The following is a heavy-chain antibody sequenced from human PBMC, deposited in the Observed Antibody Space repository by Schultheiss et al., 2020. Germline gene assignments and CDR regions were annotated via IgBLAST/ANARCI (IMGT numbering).Heavy chain of an antibody. CDR2: IYYSGSI. D-gene: IGHD1-26*01. V-gene: IGHV4-39*01. J-gene: IGHJ4*02. CDR3: VRLSGPYGRDCDY. CDR1: SGSIGTGHYF. Sequence: SQTLSLTCTVSSGSIGTGHYFWTWIRQRPGQGLEWIANIYYSGSIYYNPSLKSRVTISVDTSKNQFSLKLSSVTAADTAVYYCVRLSGPYGRDCDYWGQGTLVTVSS.